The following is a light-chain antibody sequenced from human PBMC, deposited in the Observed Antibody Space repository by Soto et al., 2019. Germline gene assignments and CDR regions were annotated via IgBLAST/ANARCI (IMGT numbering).Light chain of an antibody. CDR2: EVS. CDR3: SSFTTSSTRV. Sequence: QSALTQPASVSGSPGQSITISCTGTSSDVGSYNLVSWYQQYPGKAPKLMIYEVSYRPSGVSNRFSGSKSGNTASLTISVLQAEDDADYYCSSFTTSSTRVFGTGTKLTVL. J-gene: IGLJ1*01. CDR1: SSDVGSYNL. V-gene: IGLV2-14*02.